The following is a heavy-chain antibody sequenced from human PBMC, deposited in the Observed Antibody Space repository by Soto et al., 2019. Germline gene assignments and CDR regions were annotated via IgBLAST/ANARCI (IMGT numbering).Heavy chain of an antibody. Sequence: SETLSLTCSFSGCSITTNGHYLTWIRQHPGQGLEWIAYIYYTGNSYLNPSLKSRLSISVDTSKNQVSLKLNSVTAADMAVYYCARGGYSGRLYYFDYWGQGTLVTVSS. V-gene: IGHV4-31*03. CDR2: IYYTGNS. D-gene: IGHD2-15*01. J-gene: IGHJ4*02. CDR1: GCSITTNGHY. CDR3: ARGGYSGRLYYFDY.